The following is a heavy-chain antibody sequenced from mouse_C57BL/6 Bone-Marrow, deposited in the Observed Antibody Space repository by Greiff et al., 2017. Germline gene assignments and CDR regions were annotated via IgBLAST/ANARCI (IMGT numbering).Heavy chain of an antibody. D-gene: IGHD2-5*01. CDR2: IHPNSGST. CDR1: GYTFTSYW. CDR3: ARPYYSNYVNAMDY. J-gene: IGHJ4*01. V-gene: IGHV1-64*01. Sequence: QVQLQQPGAELVKPGASVKLSCKASGYTFTSYWMHWVKQRPGQGLEWIGMIHPNSGSTNYNEKFKSKATLTVDKSSSPAYMQLSSLTSEDSAVYYCARPYYSNYVNAMDYWGQGTSVTVSS.